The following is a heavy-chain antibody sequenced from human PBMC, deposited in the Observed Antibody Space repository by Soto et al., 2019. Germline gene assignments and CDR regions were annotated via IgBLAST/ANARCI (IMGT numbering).Heavy chain of an antibody. CDR3: ARIAPDSRLNYLYFDP. V-gene: IGHV4-4*02. Sequence: PSETLSLTCDVSGVSISSGNWWSWVRQPPGKGLEGIAEVYNDGRANYHPSLESRATISVDRSKNQFSMRLSSVTAADTGKYYCARIAPDSRLNYLYFDPWGQGTLVTVSS. D-gene: IGHD3-10*01. CDR1: GVSISSGNW. J-gene: IGHJ4*02. CDR2: VYNDGRA.